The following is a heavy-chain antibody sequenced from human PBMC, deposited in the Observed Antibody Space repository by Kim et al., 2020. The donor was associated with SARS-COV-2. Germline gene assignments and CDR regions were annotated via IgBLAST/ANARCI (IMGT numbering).Heavy chain of an antibody. D-gene: IGHD1-7*01. V-gene: IGHV3-30*02. Sequence: ADSVKGRFTISRDNSKNTLYLQMNSLRAEDTAVYYCARGITGTARNWFDPWGQGTLVTVSS. CDR3: ARGITGTARNWFDP. J-gene: IGHJ5*02.